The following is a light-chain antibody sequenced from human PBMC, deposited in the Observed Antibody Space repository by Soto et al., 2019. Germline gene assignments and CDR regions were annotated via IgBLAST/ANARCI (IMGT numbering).Light chain of an antibody. V-gene: IGKV1-39*01. J-gene: IGKJ1*01. CDR1: QTISSW. CDR3: QQSYSTRWT. CDR2: AAS. Sequence: DIQMTQSPSTLPVSLGDRVTSTFRASQTISSWLAWYQQKPGKAPKLLIYAASSLQSGVPSRFSGSGSGTDFTLTISSLQPEDFATYYCQQSYSTRWTFGQGTKVDIK.